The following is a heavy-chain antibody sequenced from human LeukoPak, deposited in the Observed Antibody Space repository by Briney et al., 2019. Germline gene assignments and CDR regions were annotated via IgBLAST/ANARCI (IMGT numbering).Heavy chain of an antibody. CDR2: IVVGSGNT. CDR3: AASSGYSYYYYGMDV. Sequence: SVKVSCKASGFTFTSSAVQWARQARGQRLEWIGWIVVGSGNTNYAQKFQERVTITRDMSTSTAYMELSSLRSEDTAVYYCAASSGYSYYYYGMDVWGKGTTVTVSS. V-gene: IGHV1-58*01. CDR1: GFTFTSSA. J-gene: IGHJ6*04. D-gene: IGHD5-18*01.